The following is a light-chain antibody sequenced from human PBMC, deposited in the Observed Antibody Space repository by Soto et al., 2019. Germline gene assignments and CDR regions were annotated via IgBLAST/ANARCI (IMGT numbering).Light chain of an antibody. CDR3: QQTKKFPFS. Sequence: DIQMTQSPTSVSASVKDRVTITCRASQDIIRGLAWYQQRSGEAPRLLIFAATSLQKGVSSRFRGTGSGTNFTLTISSLQPEDFATYYCQQTKKFPFSFGPGTKVDIK. CDR1: QDIIRG. CDR2: AAT. J-gene: IGKJ3*01. V-gene: IGKV1-12*02.